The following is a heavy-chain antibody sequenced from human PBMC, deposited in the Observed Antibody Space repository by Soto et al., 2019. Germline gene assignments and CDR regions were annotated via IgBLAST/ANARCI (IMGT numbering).Heavy chain of an antibody. J-gene: IGHJ6*02. Sequence: SETLSLTCAVSGYSISSGYYWGWIRQPPGKGLEWIGSIYHGGRTYYNPSLKSRVTISVDTSKNQFSLKLSSVTAADTAVYYCARVGALYDFWSGYYGMDVWGQGTTVTVSS. D-gene: IGHD3-3*01. V-gene: IGHV4-38-2*01. CDR1: GYSISSGYY. CDR3: ARVGALYDFWSGYYGMDV. CDR2: IYHGGRT.